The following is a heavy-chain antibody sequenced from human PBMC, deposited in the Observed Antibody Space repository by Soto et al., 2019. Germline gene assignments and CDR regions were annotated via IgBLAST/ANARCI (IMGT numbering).Heavy chain of an antibody. Sequence: QITLKESGPALVKPTQTLTLTCSFSGFSLSTVGVGVGWIRQPPGKALEWLALVYWNDNKLYNAALKNRVTITKDTSKSQVVLTMTNLAPVDTGTYFCAHRGVSVTTPFFDPWGPGTLVSVSS. J-gene: IGHJ5*02. D-gene: IGHD4-17*01. V-gene: IGHV2-5*01. CDR1: GFSLSTVGVG. CDR2: VYWNDNK. CDR3: AHRGVSVTTPFFDP.